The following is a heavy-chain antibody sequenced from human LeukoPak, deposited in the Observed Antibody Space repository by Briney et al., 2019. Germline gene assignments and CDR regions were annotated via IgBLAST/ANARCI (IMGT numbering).Heavy chain of an antibody. J-gene: IGHJ4*02. V-gene: IGHV3-64D*09. CDR1: GFTFSSYA. Sequence: GGSLRLSCSASGFTFSSYAMHWVRQAPGKGLEYVSAISSNGGSTYYADSVKGRFTISRDNSKNTLYLQMSSLRAEDTAVYYCVKDARGPGSGSYYYGYYFDYWGQGTLVTVSS. CDR2: ISSNGGST. D-gene: IGHD3-10*01. CDR3: VKDARGPGSGSYYYGYYFDY.